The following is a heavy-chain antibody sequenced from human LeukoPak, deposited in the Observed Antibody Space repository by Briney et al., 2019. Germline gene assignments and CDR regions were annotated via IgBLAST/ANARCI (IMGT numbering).Heavy chain of an antibody. Sequence: SETLSLTCAVSGYSISSGYYWAWIRQPPGKGLEWIGYIYYSGSTNYNPSLKSRVTISVDTSKNQFSLKLSSVTAADTAVYYCARVYRYYYDSSGYYRDSFDYWGQGTLVTVSS. CDR1: GYSISSGYY. J-gene: IGHJ4*02. V-gene: IGHV4-59*01. CDR2: IYYSGST. CDR3: ARVYRYYYDSSGYYRDSFDY. D-gene: IGHD3-22*01.